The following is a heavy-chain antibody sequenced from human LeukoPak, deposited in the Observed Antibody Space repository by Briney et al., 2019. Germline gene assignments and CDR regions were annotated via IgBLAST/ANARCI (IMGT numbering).Heavy chain of an antibody. J-gene: IGHJ6*02. V-gene: IGHV4-4*07. CDR1: GGSISSYY. D-gene: IGHD6-13*01. Sequence: SETLSLTYTVSGGSISSYYWSWIRQPAGKGLEWIGRIYTSGSTNYNPSLKSRVTMSVDTSKNQFSLKLSSMTAADTAVYYCARERRFSSWYYYGMDVWGQGTTVTVSS. CDR2: IYTSGST. CDR3: ARERRFSSWYYYGMDV.